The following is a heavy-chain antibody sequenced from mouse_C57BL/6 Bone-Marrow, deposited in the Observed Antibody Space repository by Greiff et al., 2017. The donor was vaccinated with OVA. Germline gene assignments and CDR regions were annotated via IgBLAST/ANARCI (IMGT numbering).Heavy chain of an antibody. CDR2: ISYSGST. J-gene: IGHJ2*01. Sequence: LVESGPGMVKPSQSLSLTCTVTGYSITSGYDWHWIRHFPGNKLEWMGYISYSGSTNYNPSLKSRISITHDTSKNHFFLKLNSVTTEDTATYYCARELRFYYFDYWGQGTTLTVSS. CDR3: ARELRFYYFDY. V-gene: IGHV3-1*01. D-gene: IGHD1-1*01. CDR1: GYSITSGYD.